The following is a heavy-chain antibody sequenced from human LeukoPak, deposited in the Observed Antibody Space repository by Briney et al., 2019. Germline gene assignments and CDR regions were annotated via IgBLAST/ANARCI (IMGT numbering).Heavy chain of an antibody. V-gene: IGHV1-24*01. D-gene: IGHD2-2*02. CDR1: GYTLTELS. CDR3: ATSHFCSSTSCYNHYYYYGMDV. CDR2: FDPEDGET. Sequence: ASVKVSCRVSGYTLTELSMHWVRQAPGKGLEWMGGFDPEDGETIYAQKFQGRVTMTEDTSTDTAYMELCSLRSEDTAVYYCATSHFCSSTSCYNHYYYYGMDVWGKGTTVTVSS. J-gene: IGHJ6*04.